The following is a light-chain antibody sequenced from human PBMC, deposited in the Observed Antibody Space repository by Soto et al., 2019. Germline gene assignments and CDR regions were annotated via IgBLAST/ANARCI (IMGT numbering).Light chain of an antibody. CDR2: GAS. Sequence: EIVLTQSPGTLPLSPGERATLSCRASQSVGTSLAWYQLKPGQAPRLLLYGASSRAPGIPDRFSGSGSGTDFTVSISSLEPEDFAVYFCQQCADLPLTFGGGTKVDIK. J-gene: IGKJ4*01. V-gene: IGKV3-20*01. CDR1: QSVGTS. CDR3: QQCADLPLT.